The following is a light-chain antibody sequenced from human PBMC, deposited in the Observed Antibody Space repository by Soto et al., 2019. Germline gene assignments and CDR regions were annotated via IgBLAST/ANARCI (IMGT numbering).Light chain of an antibody. CDR2: KAS. CDR3: QQYNSYPYT. J-gene: IGKJ2*01. V-gene: IGKV1-5*03. Sequence: DIQMTQSPSTLSASVGDRVTITCRASQSISDWLAWYQQKPGKAPKLLIYKASSLQSGVPSRFSGSGSGTEFTLTISSLQPDDFATFYCQQYNSYPYTFGQGTKLEIK. CDR1: QSISDW.